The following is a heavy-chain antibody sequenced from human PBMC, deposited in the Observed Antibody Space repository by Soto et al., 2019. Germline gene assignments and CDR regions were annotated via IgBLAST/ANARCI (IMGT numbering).Heavy chain of an antibody. Sequence: QVQLQESGPGLVKPSETLSLTCTVSGGSISGYYWSWIRQPPGKGLEWMGYIYYSGSTNYNPSLKCRVTISVDTSKNQFSLKLSSVTVADTAVYYCAARGTWYNWNSGNWFDPWGQGTLVTVSS. D-gene: IGHD1-7*01. V-gene: IGHV4-59*08. CDR1: GGSISGYY. CDR3: AARGTWYNWNSGNWFDP. CDR2: IYYSGST. J-gene: IGHJ5*02.